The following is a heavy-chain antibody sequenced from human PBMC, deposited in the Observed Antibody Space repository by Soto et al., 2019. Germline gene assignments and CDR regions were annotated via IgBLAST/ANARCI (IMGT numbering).Heavy chain of an antibody. D-gene: IGHD2-8*01. CDR2: INSDGSST. CDR3: ARDNIVLNYGMDV. CDR1: GFTFSSFW. V-gene: IGHV3-74*01. Sequence: GGSLRLSCAASGFTFSSFWMHWVRQAPGKGLVWVSRINSDGSSTSYADSVKGRFTISRDNAKNTLYLQMNSLRAEDTAVYYCARDNIVLNYGMDVWGQGTTVTVSS. J-gene: IGHJ6*02.